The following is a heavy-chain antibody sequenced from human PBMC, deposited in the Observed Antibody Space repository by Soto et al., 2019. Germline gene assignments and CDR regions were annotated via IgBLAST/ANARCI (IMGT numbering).Heavy chain of an antibody. V-gene: IGHV6-1*01. CDR2: TYYRSKWYY. CDR3: ARGEQYSGRIFDY. CDR1: GDSVSSNTAG. Sequence: SQTLSLTCDISGDSVSSNTAGWNWVSQSPSRGLEWLGRTYYRSKWYYDYALSVRSRITINPDTSKNQYSLQLNSVTPEDTAVYYCARGEQYSGRIFDYWGQGTLVTVSS. J-gene: IGHJ4*01. D-gene: IGHD1-26*01.